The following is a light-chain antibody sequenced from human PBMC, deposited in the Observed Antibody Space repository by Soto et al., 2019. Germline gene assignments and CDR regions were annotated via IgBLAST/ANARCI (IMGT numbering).Light chain of an antibody. CDR2: DAS. V-gene: IGKV3-11*01. CDR1: QSVSSY. J-gene: IGKJ5*01. CDR3: QYYGSSIT. Sequence: EIVLTQSPATLSLSPGERATLSCRASQSVSSYLAWYQQKPGQAPRLLIYDASNRATGIPARFSGSGSGTDFTLTISDVQPEDFAVYYCQYYGSSITFGQGTRLEIK.